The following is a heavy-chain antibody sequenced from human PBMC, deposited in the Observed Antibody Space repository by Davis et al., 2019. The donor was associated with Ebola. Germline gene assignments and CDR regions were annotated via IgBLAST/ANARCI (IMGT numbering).Heavy chain of an antibody. V-gene: IGHV4-34*01. CDR3: ARTPQYSNYGAYFDY. D-gene: IGHD4-11*01. CDR2: INHSGST. Sequence: GSLRLSCAVYGGSFSGHSWNWVRQPPGKGLEWIGEINHSGSTNYNPSLKSRLILSVDTSKNQFSVKLTSVTAADTAMYYCARTPQYSNYGAYFDYWGQGALVTVSS. J-gene: IGHJ4*02. CDR1: GGSFSGHS.